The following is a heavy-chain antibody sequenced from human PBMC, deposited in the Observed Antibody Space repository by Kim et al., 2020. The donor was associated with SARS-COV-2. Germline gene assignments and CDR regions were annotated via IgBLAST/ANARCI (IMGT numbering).Heavy chain of an antibody. CDR3: ARGQYYYGSGSYRYYYYYG. J-gene: IGHJ6*01. D-gene: IGHD3-10*01. CDR1: GGSFSGYY. Sequence: SETLSLTCAVYGGSFSGYYWSWIRQPPGKGLEWIGEINHSGSTNYNPSLKSRVTISVDTSKNQFSLKLSSVTAADTAVYYCARGQYYYGSGSYRYYYYYG. V-gene: IGHV4-34*01. CDR2: INHSGST.